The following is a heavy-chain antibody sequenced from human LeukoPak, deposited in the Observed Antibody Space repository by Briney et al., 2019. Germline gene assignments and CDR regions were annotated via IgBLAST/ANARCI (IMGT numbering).Heavy chain of an antibody. CDR2: FDPEDGET. D-gene: IGHD6-13*01. J-gene: IGHJ4*02. V-gene: IGHV1-24*01. Sequence: GASVKVSCKVSGYTLTELSMHWVRQAPGKGLEWMGGFDPEDGETIYAQKFQGRVTMTEDTSTDTAYMELGSLRSEDTAVYYCATDLAIAAAGTGTTRDYWGQGTLVTVSS. CDR3: ATDLAIAAAGTGTTRDY. CDR1: GYTLTELS.